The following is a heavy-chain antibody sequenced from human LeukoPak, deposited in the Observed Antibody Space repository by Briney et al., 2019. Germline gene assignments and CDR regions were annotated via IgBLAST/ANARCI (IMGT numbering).Heavy chain of an antibody. V-gene: IGHV1-69*06. Sequence: SVKVSCKASGGTFSSYAISWVRQAPGQGLEWMGGIIPIFGTANYAQKFQGRVTITADKSTSTAYMELSSLRSEDTAVYYCARDSTHTTGTAPSDYWGQGTLVTVSS. CDR3: ARDSTHTTGTAPSDY. CDR2: IIPIFGTA. D-gene: IGHD1-1*01. CDR1: GGTFSSYA. J-gene: IGHJ4*02.